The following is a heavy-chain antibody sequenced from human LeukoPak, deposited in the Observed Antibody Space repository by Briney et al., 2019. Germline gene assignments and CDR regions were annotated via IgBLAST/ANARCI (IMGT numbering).Heavy chain of an antibody. CDR3: TREDGSGWRLPEN. Sequence: GGSLRLSCSASGFSFSNYAMHWVRQAPGKGLEWVAVISYDGSNKYYADSVRGRFTISRDNSKDTLYLQTNSLRAEDTAVYYCTREDGSGWRLPENWGQGTLVTVSS. CDR2: ISYDGSNK. D-gene: IGHD6-19*01. J-gene: IGHJ4*02. V-gene: IGHV3-30-3*01. CDR1: GFSFSNYA.